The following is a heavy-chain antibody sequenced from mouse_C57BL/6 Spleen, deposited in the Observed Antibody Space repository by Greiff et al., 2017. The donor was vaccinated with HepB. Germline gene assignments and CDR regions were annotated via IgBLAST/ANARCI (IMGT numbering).Heavy chain of an antibody. CDR3: AKSPEYAMDY. CDR1: GFSLTSYG. V-gene: IGHV2-5*01. Sequence: QVQLKQSGPGLVQPSQSLSITCTVSGFSLTSYGVHWVRQSPGKGLEWLGVIWIGGSTDYNAAFMSRLSITKDNSKSQVSFTVNSLQADDTSIYYCAKSPEYAMDYWGQGTAVSVSS. CDR2: IWIGGST. J-gene: IGHJ4*01.